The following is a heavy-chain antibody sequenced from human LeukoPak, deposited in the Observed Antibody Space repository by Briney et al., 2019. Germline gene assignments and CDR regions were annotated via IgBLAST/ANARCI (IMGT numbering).Heavy chain of an antibody. CDR3: ARGIAAAGKDHYYYYGMDV. J-gene: IGHJ6*02. CDR2: IYYSGST. V-gene: IGHV4-59*01. Sequence: SETLSLTCTVSGGSISSYYWSWIRQPPGKGLEWIGYIYYSGSTNYNPSLKSRVTISVDTSKNQFSLKLSSVTAADTAVYYCARGIAAAGKDHYYYYGMDVWGQGTTVTVSS. CDR1: GGSISSYY. D-gene: IGHD6-13*01.